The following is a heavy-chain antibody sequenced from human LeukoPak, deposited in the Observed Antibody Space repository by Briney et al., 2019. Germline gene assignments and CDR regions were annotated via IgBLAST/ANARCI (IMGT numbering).Heavy chain of an antibody. CDR1: GFTFSRYW. V-gene: IGHV3-74*01. D-gene: IGHD2/OR15-2a*01. Sequence: PGGSLGLSCAASGFTFSRYWMHWLRQAPGKGLVWVSRISTDGSSTSYADSVKGRFTISRDNGKNTLYLQMNSLRAEDTAVYYCASYLTSIPSGMDVWGQGTMVTVSS. J-gene: IGHJ6*02. CDR3: ASYLTSIPSGMDV. CDR2: ISTDGSST.